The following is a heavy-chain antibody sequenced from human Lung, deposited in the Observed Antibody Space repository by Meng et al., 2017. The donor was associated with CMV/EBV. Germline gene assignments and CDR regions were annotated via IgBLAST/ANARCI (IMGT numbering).Heavy chain of an antibody. D-gene: IGHD6-25*01. V-gene: IGHV3-30*04. CDR1: GFTFSSYD. J-gene: IGHJ4*02. CDR3: TRRADYFDY. CDR2: ISIDGSSK. Sequence: SXKISCAASGFTFSSYDMNWVRQAPGKALEWVAVISIDGSSKFYADSMKGRFTISRDNSKNTLFLQVNSLRPEDTAVYYCTRRADYFDYWGPGTLVTGSS.